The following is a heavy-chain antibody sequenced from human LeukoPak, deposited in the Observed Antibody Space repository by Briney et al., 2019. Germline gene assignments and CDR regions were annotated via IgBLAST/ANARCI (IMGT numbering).Heavy chain of an antibody. CDR2: FDPEDGET. CDR3: ARGDYYGGDRTSHTYYYYMDV. V-gene: IGHV1-24*01. CDR1: GYTLTELS. J-gene: IGHJ6*03. D-gene: IGHD4-23*01. Sequence: SVKVSCKVSGYTLTELSMHWVRQAPGKGLEWMGGFDPEDGETIYAQKFQGRVTMTEDTSTDTAYMELSSLRSEDTAVYYCARGDYYGGDRTSHTYYYYMDVWGKGTTVTVSS.